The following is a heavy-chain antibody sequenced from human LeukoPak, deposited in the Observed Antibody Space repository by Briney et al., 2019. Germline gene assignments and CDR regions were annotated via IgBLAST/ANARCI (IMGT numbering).Heavy chain of an antibody. CDR2: IYYSGST. V-gene: IGHV4-59*01. Sequence: SETPSLTCTVSGGSISSYYWSWIRQPPGKGLEWIGYIYYSGSTNYNPSLKSRVTISVDTSKNQFSLKLSSVTAADTAVYYCARDAQWELLLPDYWGQGTLVSVSS. J-gene: IGHJ4*02. CDR3: ARDAQWELLLPDY. CDR1: GGSISSYY. D-gene: IGHD1-26*01.